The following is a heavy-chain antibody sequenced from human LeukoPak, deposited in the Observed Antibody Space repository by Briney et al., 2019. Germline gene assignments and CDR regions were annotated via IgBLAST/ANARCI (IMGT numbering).Heavy chain of an antibody. CDR1: AFTLSSYE. Sequence: GRSLRLSRAPSAFTLSSYETGCVRQDPRDGLEWLSYISSRGSTIYYADSVKGRFTISRDNAKKSVYLQMHSLRAEDTATYYCARIMTGYLAPSDYWGQGTLVTVSS. J-gene: IGHJ4*02. CDR2: ISSRGSTI. CDR3: ARIMTGYLAPSDY. D-gene: IGHD3-9*01. V-gene: IGHV3-48*03.